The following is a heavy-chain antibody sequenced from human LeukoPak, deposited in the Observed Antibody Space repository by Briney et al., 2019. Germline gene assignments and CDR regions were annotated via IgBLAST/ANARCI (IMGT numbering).Heavy chain of an antibody. J-gene: IGHJ6*02. Sequence: ASVTVSCKASGYIFTNYAMHWVRQAPGQRLEWMGWINAGNGNTKYSQKFQGRVTITRDTSANTAYMELSSLRSEDTAVYYCARDWLPITGGYDMDVWGQGTTVTVSS. CDR1: GYIFTNYA. CDR3: ARDWLPITGGYDMDV. V-gene: IGHV1-3*01. CDR2: INAGNGNT. D-gene: IGHD3-3*01.